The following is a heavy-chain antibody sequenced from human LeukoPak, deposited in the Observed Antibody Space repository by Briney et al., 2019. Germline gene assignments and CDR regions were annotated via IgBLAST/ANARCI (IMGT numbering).Heavy chain of an antibody. CDR1: GGSFSGYY. J-gene: IGHJ4*02. CDR3: ASLRGGYGEY. Sequence: SETLSLTCAVYGGSFSGYYWSWIRQPPGKGLEWIGEINHSGSTNYNPSLKSRVTISVDTSKNQFSLKLSSVTAADTAVYYCASLRGGYGEYWGQGTLVTVSS. CDR2: INHSGST. V-gene: IGHV4-34*01. D-gene: IGHD5-24*01.